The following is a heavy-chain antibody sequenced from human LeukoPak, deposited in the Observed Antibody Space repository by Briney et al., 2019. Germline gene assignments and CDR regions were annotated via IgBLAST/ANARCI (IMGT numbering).Heavy chain of an antibody. J-gene: IGHJ4*02. CDR2: INHSGST. CDR1: GGSFSGYY. Sequence: PSETLSLTCAVYGGSFSGYYWSWIRQPPGKGLEWIGEINHSGSTNYDPSLKSRVTISVDTSKNQFSLKLSSVTAADTAVYYCARGRARDSSGYPNYWGQGTLVTVSS. D-gene: IGHD3-22*01. V-gene: IGHV4-34*01. CDR3: ARGRARDSSGYPNY.